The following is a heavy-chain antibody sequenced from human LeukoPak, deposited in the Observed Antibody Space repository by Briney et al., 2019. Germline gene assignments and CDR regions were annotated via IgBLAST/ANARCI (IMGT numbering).Heavy chain of an antibody. D-gene: IGHD2-2*01. Sequence: SETLSLTCTVSGGSINSYYWSWIRQPPGKGLEWIGYIYYSGSINYNPSLKSRVTISVDTSKNQFSLKLSSVTAADTAVYYCARDVKKGVVPAARDAFDIWGQGTMVTVSS. CDR1: GGSINSYY. J-gene: IGHJ3*02. V-gene: IGHV4-59*01. CDR2: IYYSGSI. CDR3: ARDVKKGVVPAARDAFDI.